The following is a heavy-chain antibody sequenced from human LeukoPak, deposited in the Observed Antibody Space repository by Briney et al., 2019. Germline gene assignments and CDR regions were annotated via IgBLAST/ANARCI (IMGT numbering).Heavy chain of an antibody. D-gene: IGHD5-12*01. Sequence: GGSLRLSCAASGFTFSSYSMNWVRQAPGKGLEWVSSISSSSSYIYYADSVKGRFTISRDNAKNSLYLQMNSLRAEDTAVYYCAREFGREYSGYEAASYWGQGTLVTVPS. CDR1: GFTFSSYS. V-gene: IGHV3-21*01. CDR3: AREFGREYSGYEAASY. CDR2: ISSSSSYI. J-gene: IGHJ4*02.